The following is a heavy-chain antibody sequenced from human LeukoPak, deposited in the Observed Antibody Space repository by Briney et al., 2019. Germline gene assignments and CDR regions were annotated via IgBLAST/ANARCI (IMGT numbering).Heavy chain of an antibody. CDR1: GGSISSYY. J-gene: IGHJ4*02. V-gene: IGHV4-59*01. CDR2: IYYSGST. CDR3: ARRGPYYDILTGYYPWYFDY. Sequence: SETLSLTCTVSGGSISSYYWSWIRQPPGKGLEWIGYIYYSGSTNYNPSLKSRVTISVDTSKNQFSLKLSSVTAADTAVYYCARRGPYYDILTGYYPWYFDYWGQGTLVTVSS. D-gene: IGHD3-9*01.